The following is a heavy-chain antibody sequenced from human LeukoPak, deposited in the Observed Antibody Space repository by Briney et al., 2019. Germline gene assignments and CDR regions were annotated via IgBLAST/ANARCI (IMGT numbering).Heavy chain of an antibody. D-gene: IGHD5-24*01. V-gene: IGHV1-18*01. CDR2: ISAYNGNT. J-gene: IGHJ4*02. CDR1: GYTFTSYG. CDR3: ARVHRYNPYYFDY. Sequence: ASVKVSCKASGYTFTSYGINWVRQALGQGLEWMGWISAYNGNTNYAQNLQGRVTMTTDTSTSTAYTELRSLRSDDTAVYYCARVHRYNPYYFDYWGQGTLVTVSS.